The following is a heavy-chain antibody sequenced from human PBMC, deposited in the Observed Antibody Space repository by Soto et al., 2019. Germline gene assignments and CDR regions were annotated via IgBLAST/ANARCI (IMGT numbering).Heavy chain of an antibody. Sequence: GGSLRLSCAASGFTFSDYYMNWIRQAPGKGLEWVSYISSSSSYTNYADSVKGRFTISRDNAKNSLYLQMNSLRAEDTAVYYCARVYTFGGVIVIPSYFDYWGQGTLVTVSS. CDR3: ARVYTFGGVIVIPSYFDY. J-gene: IGHJ4*02. D-gene: IGHD3-16*02. V-gene: IGHV3-11*06. CDR1: GFTFSDYY. CDR2: ISSSSSYT.